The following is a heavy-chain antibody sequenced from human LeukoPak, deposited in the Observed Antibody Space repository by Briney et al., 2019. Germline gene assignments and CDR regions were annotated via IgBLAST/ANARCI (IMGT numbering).Heavy chain of an antibody. CDR2: ISYDVSNK. J-gene: IGHJ6*03. CDR1: GFTFSSYA. Sequence: GGSLRLSCAASGFTFSSYAMHWVRQAPGKGLEWVAVISYDVSNKYYADSVKGRFTISRDNSKNTLYLQMNSLRAEDTAVYYCARAPRFSPPYYYMDVWGKGTTVTVSS. CDR3: ARAPRFSPPYYYMDV. V-gene: IGHV3-30*04.